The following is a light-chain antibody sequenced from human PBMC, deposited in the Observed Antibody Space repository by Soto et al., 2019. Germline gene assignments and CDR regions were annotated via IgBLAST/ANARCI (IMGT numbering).Light chain of an antibody. CDR1: QSVAGN. CDR3: QQSNNWPPLT. V-gene: IGKV3-15*01. CDR2: GVS. J-gene: IGKJ4*01. Sequence: EIVMTQSPATLSVSPGETATLSCRASQSVAGNLAWYQQKPGQPPRLLIYGVSTRATGVPARFSGSGSETDFSLTISRLQIEDFALYYCQQSNNWPPLTFGGGTKVDIK.